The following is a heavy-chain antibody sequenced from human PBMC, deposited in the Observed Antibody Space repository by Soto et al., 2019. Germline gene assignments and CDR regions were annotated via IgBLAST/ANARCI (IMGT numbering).Heavy chain of an antibody. J-gene: IGHJ6*02. CDR1: GFTFSNYA. CDR3: VKGYGMGV. Sequence: GGSLRLSCAASGFTFSNYAMSWVRQPAGKGLEWVSITRGNGGAVSYADSVKGRFTISRGNSKNTLYLLMNGLRAEDTAVYYCVKGYGMGVWGQGTMVTAP. V-gene: IGHV3-23*01. D-gene: IGHD3-10*01. CDR2: TRGNGGAV.